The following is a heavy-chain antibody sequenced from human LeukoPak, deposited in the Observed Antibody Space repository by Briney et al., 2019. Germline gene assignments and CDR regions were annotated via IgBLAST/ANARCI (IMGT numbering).Heavy chain of an antibody. CDR1: GFTVSSNY. J-gene: IGHJ4*02. D-gene: IGHD5-18*01. CDR2: VYSDGST. Sequence: GGSLRLSCAASGFTVSSNYMSWVRQAPGKGLEWVSVVYSDGSTYYADSVKGRFTISRDNSKNTLFLQMNSLRAEDTAVYYCARARRGYSYVIDYWGQGILVTVSS. V-gene: IGHV3-66*01. CDR3: ARARRGYSYVIDY.